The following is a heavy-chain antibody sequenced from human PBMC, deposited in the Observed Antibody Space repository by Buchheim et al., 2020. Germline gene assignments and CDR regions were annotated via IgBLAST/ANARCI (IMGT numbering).Heavy chain of an antibody. CDR1: GFTFRTYG. Sequence: QVQLVESGGGVVQPGRSLRLSCVVSGFTFRTYGMYWVRQAPGKGLEWLAVISYDGNNKYYADYVKGRFTISRDNSKKKLVLQIHSLRADDTAVYYCAKDWANSGMDVWGQGTT. CDR3: AKDWANSGMDV. D-gene: IGHD3-16*01. CDR2: ISYDGNNK. J-gene: IGHJ6*02. V-gene: IGHV3-30*18.